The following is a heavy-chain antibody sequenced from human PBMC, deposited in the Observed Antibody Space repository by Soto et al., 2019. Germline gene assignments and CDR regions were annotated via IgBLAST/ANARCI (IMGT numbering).Heavy chain of an antibody. V-gene: IGHV1-69*02. CDR2: IIPILDIT. Sequence: QVQLVQSGAEVKKPGSSVKVSCKASGGTFSSYRIRWVRQAPGQGLEWMGRIIPILDITDYAQRFQGRVTITADKSTSTAYMELSSLSSVDTAVYSCARPTSTRTTSGYYFDFWGQGTLVTVSS. J-gene: IGHJ4*02. CDR1: GGTFSSYR. CDR3: ARPTSTRTTSGYYFDF. D-gene: IGHD1-7*01.